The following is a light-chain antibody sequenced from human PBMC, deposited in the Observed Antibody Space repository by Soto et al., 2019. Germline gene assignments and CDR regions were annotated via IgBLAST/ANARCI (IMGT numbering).Light chain of an antibody. CDR2: EAS. CDR3: QQRRNWPPT. Sequence: EIVLTQSPATLSLSPGERATPSSRASQSVNNFLAWYQQRPGQAPRLLMYEASNRATGVPARFSGSGSGTDFTLTISSLEPEDFAIYYCQQRRNWPPTFGQGTKVDIK. J-gene: IGKJ1*01. V-gene: IGKV3-11*01. CDR1: QSVNNF.